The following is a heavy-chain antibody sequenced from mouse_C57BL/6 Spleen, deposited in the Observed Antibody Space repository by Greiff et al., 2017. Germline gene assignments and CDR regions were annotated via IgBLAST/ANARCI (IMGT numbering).Heavy chain of an antibody. CDR3: ARDYGSSQFAY. D-gene: IGHD1-1*01. V-gene: IGHV3-6*01. Sequence: EVQLQQSGPGLVKPSQSLSLTCSVTGYSITCGYYWNWIRQFPGNKLEWMGYISYDGSNNYNPSLKNRISITRDTSKNQFFLKLNSVTTEDTATYYCARDYGSSQFAYWGQGTLVTVSA. J-gene: IGHJ3*01. CDR2: ISYDGSN. CDR1: GYSITCGYY.